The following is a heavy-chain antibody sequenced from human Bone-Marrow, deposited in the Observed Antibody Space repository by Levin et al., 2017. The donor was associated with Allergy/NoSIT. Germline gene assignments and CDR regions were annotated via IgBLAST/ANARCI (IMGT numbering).Heavy chain of an antibody. V-gene: IGHV4-38-2*01. CDR2: IHHSGKT. CDR1: GLSVTRNYY. J-gene: IGHJ6*03. CDR3: ARMGGDSSYCGTTSCYYSYFYFMDV. D-gene: IGHD2-2*01. Sequence: SQTLSLPCAVSGLSVTRNYYWGWIRQPPGKGLEWIGSIHHSGKTNSNPSLKRRVTISMDTPRNHFSLQLRSVTAADTAVYYCARMGGDSSYCGTTSCYYSYFYFMDVWGKGTAVAVSS.